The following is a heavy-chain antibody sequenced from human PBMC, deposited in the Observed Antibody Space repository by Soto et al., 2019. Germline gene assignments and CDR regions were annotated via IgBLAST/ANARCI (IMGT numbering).Heavy chain of an antibody. CDR1: GGTFSSYA. CDR2: IIPIFGTA. V-gene: IGHV1-69*13. J-gene: IGHJ4*02. CDR3: ARETAPYSSGLPPLVAFDY. Sequence: SVKVSCNASGGTFSSYAISWVRQAPGQGLEWMGGIIPIFGTANYAQKLQGRVTITADESTSTAYMELSSLRSEDTAVYYCARETAPYSSGLPPLVAFDYWGQGTLVTVSS. D-gene: IGHD6-19*01.